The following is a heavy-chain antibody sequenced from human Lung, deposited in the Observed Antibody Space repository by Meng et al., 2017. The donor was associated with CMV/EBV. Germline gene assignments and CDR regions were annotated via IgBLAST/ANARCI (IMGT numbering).Heavy chain of an antibody. D-gene: IGHD6-19*01. Sequence: GEXXKISCAASGFRFSDYYMTWIRQAPGKGLEWVSYVSSSYAVDYADSLKGRFTISRDNAKKSVHLQMNSLRAEDTAVYYCARVLLEARGWYYQGMDVWGQGXTVTVSS. CDR2: VSSSYAV. CDR3: ARVLLEARGWYYQGMDV. CDR1: GFRFSDYY. J-gene: IGHJ6*02. V-gene: IGHV3-69-1*01.